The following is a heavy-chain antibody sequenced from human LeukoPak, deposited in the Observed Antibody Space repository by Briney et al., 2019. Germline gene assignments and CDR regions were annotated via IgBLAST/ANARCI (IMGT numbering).Heavy chain of an antibody. Sequence: PGGSLRLSCAASGFTFSSYWMYWVRQAPGKGLVWVSRINSDGKTKNYADSVKGRFTISRDNAKNTLYLQMNSLRAEDTAVYYCARDITLTRGGGSDYWGQGTLVTVSA. V-gene: IGHV3-74*01. D-gene: IGHD3-10*01. CDR2: INSDGKTK. CDR1: GFTFSSYW. J-gene: IGHJ4*02. CDR3: ARDITLTRGGGSDY.